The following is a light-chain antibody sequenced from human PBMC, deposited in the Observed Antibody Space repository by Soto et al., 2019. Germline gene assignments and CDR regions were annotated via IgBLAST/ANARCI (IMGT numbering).Light chain of an antibody. CDR1: QSISRY. V-gene: IGKV1-39*01. Sequence: DIQMTQSPSSLSASVGDRVTITCRASQSISRYLNWYQQKQGKPPNLLIFAASSLQSGVPSRFTGGGSRTAFTLTITSLQPEDFATYYCHQSYNTPWTFGQGTKVEIK. CDR3: HQSYNTPWT. CDR2: AAS. J-gene: IGKJ1*01.